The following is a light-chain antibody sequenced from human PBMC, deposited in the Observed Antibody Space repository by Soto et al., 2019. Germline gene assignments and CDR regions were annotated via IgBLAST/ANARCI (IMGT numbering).Light chain of an antibody. CDR1: QSVSSSW. CDR2: GAS. V-gene: IGKV3-20*01. J-gene: IGKJ1*01. Sequence: EIVLTQSPGTLSLSPGQRATLSCRASQSVSSSWLAWYQQNPGQAPRLLIYGASSRATGVPDRFSGSGSGTDFTLTISRLEPEDSAVFYCQQYGGPPWTFGQGTKVDIK. CDR3: QQYGGPPWT.